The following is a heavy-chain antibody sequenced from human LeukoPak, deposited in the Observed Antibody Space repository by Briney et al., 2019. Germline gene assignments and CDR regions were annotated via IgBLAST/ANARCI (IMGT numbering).Heavy chain of an antibody. J-gene: IGHJ3*02. CDR3: ARDRTYYYVGRGDAFDI. V-gene: IGHV4-4*07. CDR1: GGSISSYY. D-gene: IGHD3-10*02. Sequence: SETLSLTCTVSGGSISSYYWSWIRQPAGKGPEWIGRIYTSGSTNYNPSLKSRVTMSVDTSKNQFSLKLSSVTAADTAVYYCARDRTYYYVGRGDAFDIWGQGTMVTVSP. CDR2: IYTSGST.